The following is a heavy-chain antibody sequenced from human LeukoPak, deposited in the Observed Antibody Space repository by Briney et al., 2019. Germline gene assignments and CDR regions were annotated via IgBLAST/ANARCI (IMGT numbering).Heavy chain of an antibody. CDR3: ARDLLNDFWSGYYFDY. V-gene: IGHV3-30*04. CDR1: GFTFSCYA. Sequence: GGSLRLSCAASGFTFSCYAMHWVRQAPGKGLEWVAVISYDGSNKYYADSVKGRFTISRDNSKNTLYLQMNSLRAEDTAVYYCARDLLNDFWSGYYFDYWGQGTLVTVSS. CDR2: ISYDGSNK. J-gene: IGHJ4*02. D-gene: IGHD3-3*01.